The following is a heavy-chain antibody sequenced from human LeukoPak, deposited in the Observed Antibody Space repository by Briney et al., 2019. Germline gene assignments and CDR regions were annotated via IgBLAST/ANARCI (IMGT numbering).Heavy chain of an antibody. CDR3: ATKAGHSSSRNSEYYFDY. Sequence: PRGSVRVSCKASGYTFTAYYMHWVRQAPGEGLERMGWINPNSGGTNYAQKFQGRVTMTRDTSISTAYMELSRLRSDDTAVYYCATKAGHSSSRNSEYYFDYWAREPWSPSPQ. CDR1: GYTFTAYY. J-gene: IGHJ4*02. CDR2: INPNSGGT. D-gene: IGHD6-6*01. V-gene: IGHV1-2*02.